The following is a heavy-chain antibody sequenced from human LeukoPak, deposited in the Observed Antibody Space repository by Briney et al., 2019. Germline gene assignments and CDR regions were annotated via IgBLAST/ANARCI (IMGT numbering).Heavy chain of an antibody. CDR2: INAGNGNT. CDR3: ARGIWSRTVSSYYLDY. V-gene: IGHV1-3*01. D-gene: IGHD3-3*01. Sequence: GASVKISCKASGYTFTNYAMQWVRQAPGQRLEWMGWINAGNGNTRYSQRFQGRVTITRDTSASTVYMEVTSLRSEDTAAYYCARGIWSRTVSSYYLDYWGQGTLVTVSS. J-gene: IGHJ4*02. CDR1: GYTFTNYA.